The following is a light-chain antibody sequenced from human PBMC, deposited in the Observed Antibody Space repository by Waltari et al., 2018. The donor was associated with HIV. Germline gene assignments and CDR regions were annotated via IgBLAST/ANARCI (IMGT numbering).Light chain of an antibody. CDR1: SSNIENDN. CDR3: VGWDSSLSAYV. J-gene: IGLJ1*01. Sequence: QSFLTQPPSASGTPGQTVTISCSGSSSNIENDNVYWYQQLPGMTPKLLIYKNFLRPSGVPDRFAASQSGPSASLTISGLRSADEADYYCVGWDSSLSAYVFGAGTKVAVL. V-gene: IGLV1-47*01. CDR2: KNF.